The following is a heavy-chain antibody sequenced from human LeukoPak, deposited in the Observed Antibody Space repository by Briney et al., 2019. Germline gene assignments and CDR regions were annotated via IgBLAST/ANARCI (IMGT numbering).Heavy chain of an antibody. D-gene: IGHD2-15*01. J-gene: IGHJ5*02. CDR3: ARVVVVAATLKVDDWFDP. CDR2: INPNSGGT. Sequence: GASVKVSCEASGYTSTGYYMHWVRQAPGQGLEWMGWINPNSGGTNYAQKFQGRVTMTRDTSISTAYMELSRLRSDDTAVYYCARVVVVAATLKVDDWFDPWGQGTLVTVSS. CDR1: GYTSTGYY. V-gene: IGHV1-2*02.